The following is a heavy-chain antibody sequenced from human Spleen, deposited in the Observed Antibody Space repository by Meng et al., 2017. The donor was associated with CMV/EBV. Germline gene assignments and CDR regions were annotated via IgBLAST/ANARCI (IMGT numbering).Heavy chain of an antibody. CDR2: INPNSGGT. V-gene: IGHV1-2*02. Sequence: ASVKVSCKASGYTFNGYYVHWVRQAPGQGLEWMGWINPNSGGTNYAQKFQGRVTMTRDTSISTVYMELSRLRSDDTAVYYCAREVDDLWSGAYDRAFDNWGQGTMVTVSS. CDR3: AREVDDLWSGAYDRAFDN. CDR1: GYTFNGYY. J-gene: IGHJ4*02. D-gene: IGHD3-3*01.